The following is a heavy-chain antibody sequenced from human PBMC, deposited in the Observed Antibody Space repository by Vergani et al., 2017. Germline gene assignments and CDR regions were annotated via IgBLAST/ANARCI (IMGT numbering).Heavy chain of an antibody. J-gene: IGHJ3*02. CDR3: ARQFWVSQGVGAFET. D-gene: IGHD3-16*01. Sequence: QLQLQESGPGLVKPSETLSLTCIVSGDSINNGNYSWGWIRQPPGKGLEWIGSVYYNGSTYYNPSLKSRVTTSVDASKNQFSLRLTTLTAADTAVYYCARQFWVSQGVGAFETWGRGTEVSVSS. CDR1: GDSINNGNYS. CDR2: VYYNGST. V-gene: IGHV4-39*01.